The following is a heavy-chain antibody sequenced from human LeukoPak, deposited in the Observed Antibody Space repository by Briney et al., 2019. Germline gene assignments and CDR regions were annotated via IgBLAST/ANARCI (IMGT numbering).Heavy chain of an antibody. CDR1: GFTFSSYG. V-gene: IGHV3-30*03. D-gene: IGHD5-18*01. CDR2: ISYDGSNK. CDR3: ARDDTAMGNDVFDI. J-gene: IGHJ3*02. Sequence: QPGRSLRLSCAASGFTFSSYGMHWVRQAPGKGLEWVAVISYDGSNKYYADSVKGRFTISRDNSKNTLYLQMNSLRAEDTAVYYCARDDTAMGNDVFDIWGQGTMVTVSS.